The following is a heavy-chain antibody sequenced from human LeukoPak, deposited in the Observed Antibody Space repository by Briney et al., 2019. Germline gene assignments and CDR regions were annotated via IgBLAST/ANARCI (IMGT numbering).Heavy chain of an antibody. CDR1: GGSISSYY. D-gene: IGHD6-13*01. CDR2: IYYSGST. V-gene: IGHV4-59*08. Sequence: SETLSLTCTVSGGSISSYYWSWIRQPPGKGLGWIGYIYYSGSTNYNPSLKSRLTISVDTSKNQFSLKLSSVTAADTAMYYCARHEPIAAAVIDIWGQGTMVTVSS. J-gene: IGHJ3*02. CDR3: ARHEPIAAAVIDI.